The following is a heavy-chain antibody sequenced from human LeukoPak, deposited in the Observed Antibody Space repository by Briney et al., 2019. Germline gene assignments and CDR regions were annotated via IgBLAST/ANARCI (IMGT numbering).Heavy chain of an antibody. CDR3: AKDLGYCSSTSCYDWFDP. D-gene: IGHD2-2*01. V-gene: IGHV3-23*01. J-gene: IGHJ5*02. Sequence: GGSLRLSCAASGFTFSSYAMSWVRQAPGKGLEWVSAISGSGGSTYYADSVKGRFTISRDNSKNTLYLQMNSLRAEDTAVYYCAKDLGYCSSTSCYDWFDPWGQGTLVTVSS. CDR1: GFTFSSYA. CDR2: ISGSGGST.